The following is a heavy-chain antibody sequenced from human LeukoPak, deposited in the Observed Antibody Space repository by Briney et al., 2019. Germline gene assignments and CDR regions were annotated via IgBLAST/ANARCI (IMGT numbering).Heavy chain of an antibody. J-gene: IGHJ4*02. CDR3: AKAYNYGSGSYYSFFDN. CDR1: LFTFSSYA. V-gene: IGHV3-23*01. Sequence: GGSLRLSCAASLFTFSSYAMTWVRQAPGKGLEWVSTINPSGGDTYYADSVRGRFTISRDNSKKTLYLQMDSLRAEDTAVYYCAKAYNYGSGSYYSFFDNWGQGTLVTVPS. D-gene: IGHD3-10*01. CDR2: INPSGGDT.